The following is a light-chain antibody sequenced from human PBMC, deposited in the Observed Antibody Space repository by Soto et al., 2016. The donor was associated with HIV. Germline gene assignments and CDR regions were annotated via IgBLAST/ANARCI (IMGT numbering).Light chain of an antibody. V-gene: IGKV2-28*01. CDR1: QSLLHSNGYNY. J-gene: IGKJ1*01. Sequence: DIVITQSPLSLPVTPGEPASISCRSGQSLLHSNGYNYLDWYLQKPGQSPQLLIYLGSNRASGVPDRFSGSGSGTDFTLKINRVEAEDVGVYYCMQALQTWTFGQGTKVESK. CDR2: LGS. CDR3: MQALQTWT.